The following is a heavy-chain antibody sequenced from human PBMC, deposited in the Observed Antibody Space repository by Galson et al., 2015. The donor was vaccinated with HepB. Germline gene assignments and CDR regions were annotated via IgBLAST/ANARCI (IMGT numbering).Heavy chain of an antibody. CDR2: ISSSSSYI. CDR3: ARDRAVAGTFDY. CDR1: GSTFSSYS. Sequence: SLRLSCAASGSTFSSYSMNWVRQAPGKGLEWVSSISSSSSYIYYADSVKGRFTISRDNAKNSLYLQMNSLRAEDTAVYYCARDRAVAGTFDYWGQGTLVTVSS. D-gene: IGHD6-19*01. J-gene: IGHJ4*02. V-gene: IGHV3-21*01.